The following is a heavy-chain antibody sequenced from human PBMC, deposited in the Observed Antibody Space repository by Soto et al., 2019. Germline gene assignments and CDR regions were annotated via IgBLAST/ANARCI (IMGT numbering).Heavy chain of an antibody. Sequence: QVQLVESGGGVVQPGRSLRLSCAASGFTFSSYGMHWVRQAPGKGLEWVAVIWYDGSNKNYADSVKGRFTISRDNSKNTLYLQMNSLRAEDTAVYYCARSKSSIAARPRPVGMDVWGKGTTVTVSS. D-gene: IGHD6-6*01. V-gene: IGHV3-33*01. CDR1: GFTFSSYG. J-gene: IGHJ6*03. CDR2: IWYDGSNK. CDR3: ARSKSSIAARPRPVGMDV.